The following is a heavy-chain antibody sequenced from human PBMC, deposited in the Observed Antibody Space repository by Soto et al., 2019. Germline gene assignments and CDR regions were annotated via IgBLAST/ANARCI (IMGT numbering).Heavy chain of an antibody. CDR3: TRDDIFTDYLVDYYCYGMDV. D-gene: IGHD3-9*01. Sequence: QVQLVQSGAEVKKPGASVKVSCKASGYTFTSYGISWVRQAPGQGLEWMGWISAYNGNTNYAQKLQGRVTMTTDTSTGRANREMRNLRSNDTTLYYCTRDDIFTDYLVDYYCYGMDVWGHGITVTVSS. CDR2: ISAYNGNT. J-gene: IGHJ6*01. CDR1: GYTFTSYG. V-gene: IGHV1-18*01.